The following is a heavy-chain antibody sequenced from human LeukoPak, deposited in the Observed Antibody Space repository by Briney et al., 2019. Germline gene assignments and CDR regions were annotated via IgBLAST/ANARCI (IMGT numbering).Heavy chain of an antibody. CDR1: GYTFTSYD. D-gene: IGHD5-12*01. V-gene: IGHV1-8*01. CDR3: ARNARLRGNNWFDP. Sequence: ASVKVSCKASGYTFTSYDINWVRQATGKGLEWMGWMNPNSGNTGYAQKFQGRVTMTRNTSISTAYMELSSLRSEDTAVYYCARNARLRGNNWFDPWGQGTLVTVSS. J-gene: IGHJ5*02. CDR2: MNPNSGNT.